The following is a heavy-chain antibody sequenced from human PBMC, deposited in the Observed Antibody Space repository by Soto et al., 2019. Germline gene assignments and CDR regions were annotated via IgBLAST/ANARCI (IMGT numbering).Heavy chain of an antibody. V-gene: IGHV3-13*04. CDR3: ARGGNYVDFQH. Sequence: EVQLVESGGGLVQPGGSLRLSCAASGFTFSSYDMHWVRQATGKGLEWVSAIGTAGDTYYPGSVKGRFTISRENAKNSLYLQMNSLRAGDTAVYYCARGGNYVDFQHWGQGTLVTVSS. D-gene: IGHD1-26*01. J-gene: IGHJ1*01. CDR2: IGTAGDT. CDR1: GFTFSSYD.